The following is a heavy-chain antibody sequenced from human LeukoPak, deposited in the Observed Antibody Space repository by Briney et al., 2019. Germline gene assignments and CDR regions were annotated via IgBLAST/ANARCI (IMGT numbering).Heavy chain of an antibody. CDR1: GFTFSSYG. CDR2: IWYGGSNK. Sequence: PGRSLRLSCAASGFTFSSYGMHWVRQAPGKGLEWVAVIWYGGSNKYYADSVKGRFTISRDNSKNTLYLQMNSLRAEDTAVYYCAVTLLGATMDVWGKGTTVTVSS. CDR3: AVTLLGATMDV. D-gene: IGHD1-26*01. V-gene: IGHV3-33*08. J-gene: IGHJ6*04.